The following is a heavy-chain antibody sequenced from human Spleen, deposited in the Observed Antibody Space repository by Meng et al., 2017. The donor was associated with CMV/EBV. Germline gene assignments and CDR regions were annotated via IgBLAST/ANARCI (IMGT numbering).Heavy chain of an antibody. J-gene: IGHJ4*02. CDR3: ARDLIEWLVYDY. V-gene: IGHV3-11*04. CDR2: ISSSGSTI. Sequence: GESLKISCAASGFTFSNSAMSWIRQAPGKGLEWVSYISSSGSTIYYADSVKGRFTISRDNAKNSLYLQMNSLRAEDTAVYYCARDLIEWLVYDYWGQGTLVTVSS. CDR1: GFTFSNSA. D-gene: IGHD6-19*01.